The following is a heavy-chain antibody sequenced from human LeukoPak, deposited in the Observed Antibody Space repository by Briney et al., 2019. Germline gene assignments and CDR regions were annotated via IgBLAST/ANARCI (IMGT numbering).Heavy chain of an antibody. J-gene: IGHJ6*02. V-gene: IGHV3-33*01. Sequence: GRSLRLSCAASGLTFSSYGMHWVRQAPGKGLEWVAVIWYDGSNKYYADSVKGRFTISRDNSKNTLYLQMNSLRAEDTAVYYCARFEGIVVVPAAMYGMDVWGQGTTVTVSS. CDR2: IWYDGSNK. CDR3: ARFEGIVVVPAAMYGMDV. D-gene: IGHD2-2*01. CDR1: GLTFSSYG.